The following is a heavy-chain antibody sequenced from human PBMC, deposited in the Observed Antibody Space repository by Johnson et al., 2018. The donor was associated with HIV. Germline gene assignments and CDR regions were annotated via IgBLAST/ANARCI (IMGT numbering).Heavy chain of an antibody. D-gene: IGHD6-13*01. Sequence: QVQLVESGGGVVQPGRSLRLSCAASGFTFSSYAMHWVRQAPAKGLQWVAVISYDGSDKDYADSVKGRFTISRDSSKNTLYLQMNSLKTEDTAVYYCTTYSIIHAFDIWGQGTMVTVSS. CDR1: GFTFSSYA. J-gene: IGHJ3*02. CDR3: TTYSIIHAFDI. CDR2: ISYDGSDK. V-gene: IGHV3-30*04.